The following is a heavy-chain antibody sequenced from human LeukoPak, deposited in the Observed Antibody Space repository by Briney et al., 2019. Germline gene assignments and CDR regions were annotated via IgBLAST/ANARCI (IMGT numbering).Heavy chain of an antibody. CDR1: GFTFSSYS. CDR2: IFVDGSST. J-gene: IGHJ6*02. D-gene: IGHD1-14*01. V-gene: IGHV3-74*01. Sequence: GGSLRLSCVASGFTFSSYSMHWVRQAPGKGLVWVSRIFVDGSSTSYADSVKGRFTISRDNTKNTLYLQMSSLRDDDTAVYYCARAGASYAMDVWGQGTTVTVSS. CDR3: ARAGASYAMDV.